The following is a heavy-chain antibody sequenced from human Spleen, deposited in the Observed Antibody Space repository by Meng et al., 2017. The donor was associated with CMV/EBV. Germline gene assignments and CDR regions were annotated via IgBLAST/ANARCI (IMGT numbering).Heavy chain of an antibody. V-gene: IGHV4-39*07. CDR3: ARGQKGYFDL. CDR1: GGSISSSSYY. J-gene: IGHJ2*01. Sequence: SGTGSVKPAEPRSLTCTVSGGSISSSSYYWGWIRQPPGKGLEWIGSIYYSGSTYYNPSLKSRITISVDTSKNQFSLKLSSVTAADTAVYYCARGQKGYFDLWGRGALVTVSS. CDR2: IYYSGST.